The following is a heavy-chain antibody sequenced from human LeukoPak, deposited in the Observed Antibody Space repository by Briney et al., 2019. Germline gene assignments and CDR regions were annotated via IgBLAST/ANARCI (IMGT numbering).Heavy chain of an antibody. CDR3: AREDYCSGGSCYSGYFQH. CDR1: GGSISNYY. Sequence: PSETLSLTCIVSGGSISNYYWSWIRQPPGKGLEWIGYIYYSGTTNYNPSLKSRVTISVDTSKNQFSLKLSSVTAADTAVYYCAREDYCSGGSCYSGYFQHWGQGTLVTVSS. D-gene: IGHD2-15*01. CDR2: IYYSGTT. J-gene: IGHJ1*01. V-gene: IGHV4-59*01.